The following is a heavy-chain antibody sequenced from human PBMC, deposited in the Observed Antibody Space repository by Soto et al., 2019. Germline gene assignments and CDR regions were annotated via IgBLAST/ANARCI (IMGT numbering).Heavy chain of an antibody. CDR1: GGTFRKYS. V-gene: IGHV1-69*13. D-gene: IGHD2-15*01. J-gene: IGHJ4*02. CDR3: AKAHEICCSGGYCYNAIDY. Sequence: SVKVSCKASGGTFRKYSISWVRQAPGQGLEWMGGTIPSIGTANYAQQFQGRVTITADESTNTAYMELSSLRSEDTAVYYCAKAHEICCSGGYCYNAIDYWGQGTQVTVSS. CDR2: TIPSIGTA.